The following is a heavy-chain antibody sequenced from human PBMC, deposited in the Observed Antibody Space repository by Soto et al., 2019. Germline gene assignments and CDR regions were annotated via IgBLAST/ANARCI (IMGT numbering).Heavy chain of an antibody. D-gene: IGHD3-3*01. CDR2: IYYSGST. CDR1: GGSISSSSYY. CDR3: ARRGGYYDFWSGSDAFDI. V-gene: IGHV4-39*01. Sequence: SETLSLTCTVSGGSISSSSYYWGWIRQPPGKGLEWIGSIYYSGSTYYNPSLKSRVTISVDTSKNQFSLKLSSVTAADTAVYYCARRGGYYDFWSGSDAFDIWGQGTMVTVSS. J-gene: IGHJ3*02.